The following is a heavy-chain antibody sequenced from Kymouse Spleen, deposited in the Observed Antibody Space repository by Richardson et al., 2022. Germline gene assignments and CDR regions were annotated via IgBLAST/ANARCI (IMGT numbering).Heavy chain of an antibody. CDR3: AREGYSSSSTAFDI. CDR1: GGSVSSGSYY. Sequence: QVQLQESGPGLVKPSETLSLTCTVSGGSVSSGSYYWSWIRQPPGKGLEWIGYIYYSGSTNYNPSLKSRVTISVDTSKNQFSLKLSSVTAADTAVYYCAREGYSSSSTAFDIWGQGTMVTVSS. CDR2: IYYSGST. J-gene: IGHJ3*02. D-gene: IGHD6-6*01. V-gene: IGHV4-61*01.